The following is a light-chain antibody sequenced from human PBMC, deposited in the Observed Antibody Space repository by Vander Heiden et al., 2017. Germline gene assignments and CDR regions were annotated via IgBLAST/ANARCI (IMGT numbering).Light chain of an antibody. CDR2: ETD. Sequence: QSVLTQPPSASGAPGQTLTISCSGGTSNIKYNAIYWYQQLPGTAPKFLIYETDQRPSGVPDRFSGSKSGTSASLAISGLRSEDEALYYCATWDDSLNAEVFGGGTTLTVL. CDR3: ATWDDSLNAEV. CDR1: TSNIKYNA. V-gene: IGLV1-47*01. J-gene: IGLJ2*01.